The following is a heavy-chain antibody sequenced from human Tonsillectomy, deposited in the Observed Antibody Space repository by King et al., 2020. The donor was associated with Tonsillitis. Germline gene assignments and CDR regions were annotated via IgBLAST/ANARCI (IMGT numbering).Heavy chain of an antibody. V-gene: IGHV3-48*01. Sequence: VQLVESGGGLVQRGGSLRLSCVASRFTFRSYNMNWVRQAPGKGLEWISYISSSSRTIYYADSVKGRFTISRDNARNSLYLQMNSLRAEDTAVYYCARDSGRFGELLPTDYWGQGTLVTVSS. D-gene: IGHD3-10*01. J-gene: IGHJ4*02. CDR1: RFTFRSYN. CDR2: ISSSSRTI. CDR3: ARDSGRFGELLPTDY.